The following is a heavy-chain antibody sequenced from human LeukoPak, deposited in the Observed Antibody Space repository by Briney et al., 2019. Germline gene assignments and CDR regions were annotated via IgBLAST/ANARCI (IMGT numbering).Heavy chain of an antibody. D-gene: IGHD2-15*01. CDR1: GFTFSSYW. CDR2: IKQDGSEK. Sequence: PGGSLRLPCAASGFTFSSYWMSWVRQAPGKGLEWVANIKQDGSEKYYVDSVKGRFTISRDNAKNSLYLQMNSLRAEDTAVYYCARDRSLEGYCSGGSCYDGYYFDYWGQGTLVTVSS. V-gene: IGHV3-7*01. J-gene: IGHJ4*02. CDR3: ARDRSLEGYCSGGSCYDGYYFDY.